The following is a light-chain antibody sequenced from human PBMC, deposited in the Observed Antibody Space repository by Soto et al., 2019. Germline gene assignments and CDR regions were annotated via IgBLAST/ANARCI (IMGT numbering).Light chain of an antibody. V-gene: IGLV2-14*01. J-gene: IGLJ1*01. Sequence: QSVLTQPASVSGSPGQSITISCTGTSSDVGGYNYVSWYQQHQGKAPKLMIYEVSNRPSGVSNRFSGSKSGNTASLTISGLQAEDEADYYCSSYTSSSTPDVFGTGTKVTVL. CDR1: SSDVGGYNY. CDR2: EVS. CDR3: SSYTSSSTPDV.